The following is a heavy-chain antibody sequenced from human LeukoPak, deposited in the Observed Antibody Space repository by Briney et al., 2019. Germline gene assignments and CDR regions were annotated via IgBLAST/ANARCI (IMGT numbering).Heavy chain of an antibody. CDR2: TYYRSKWYN. CDR1: GDSVSSNSAA. Sequence: TSQTLSLTCAISGDSVSSNSAAWNWIRQSPSRGLEWLGRTYYRSKWYNDYAVSVKSRITINPDTSKNQFSLQLNSVTPEDTAVYYCARGLAVAGTRAFDPWGQGTLATVSS. CDR3: ARGLAVAGTRAFDP. J-gene: IGHJ5*02. D-gene: IGHD6-19*01. V-gene: IGHV6-1*01.